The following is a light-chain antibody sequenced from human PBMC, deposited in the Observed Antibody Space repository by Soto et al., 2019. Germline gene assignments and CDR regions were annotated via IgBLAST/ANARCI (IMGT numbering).Light chain of an antibody. CDR1: QSVSNNY. J-gene: IGKJ4*01. CDR2: GAS. CDR3: QKYNSAPLT. V-gene: IGKV3-20*01. Sequence: EIVLTQSPGTLSLSPGERATLSCRASQSVSNNYLAWYQQKPGQAPRLLIYGASSRATGIPDRFSGSGSGTDFTVTITRLEPEDVAAYYCQKYNSAPLTFGGGTKVDIK.